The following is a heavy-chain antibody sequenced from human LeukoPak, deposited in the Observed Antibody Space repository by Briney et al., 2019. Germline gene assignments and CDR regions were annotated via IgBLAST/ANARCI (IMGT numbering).Heavy chain of an antibody. CDR2: IYTSGST. V-gene: IGHV4-4*07. CDR1: GGSISSYY. D-gene: IGHD3-9*01. Sequence: SETLSLTCTVSGGSISSYYWSWIRQPAGKGLEWIGRIYTSGSTNYNPSLKSRVTMSVDTSKNQFSLKLSSVTAADTAVYYCVTTYYDILTGYEDYWGQGTLVTVSS. CDR3: VTTYYDILTGYEDY. J-gene: IGHJ4*02.